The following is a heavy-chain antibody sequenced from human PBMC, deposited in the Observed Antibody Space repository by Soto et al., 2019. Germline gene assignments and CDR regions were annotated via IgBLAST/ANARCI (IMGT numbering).Heavy chain of an antibody. CDR2: ITPQSGEI. Sequence: QVHLVQSGAEVKRPGDSVKVSCKASGYTFTDYHIHWVRQAPGQGLEWMGRITPQSGEIYYSPKFQGRVTLTRDTSISTGYMELTTLTFDDTAVYYCARAPTLGPTVDLDYWGQGTLATVSP. CDR1: GYTFTDYH. V-gene: IGHV1-2*02. D-gene: IGHD1-26*01. J-gene: IGHJ4*02. CDR3: ARAPTLGPTVDLDY.